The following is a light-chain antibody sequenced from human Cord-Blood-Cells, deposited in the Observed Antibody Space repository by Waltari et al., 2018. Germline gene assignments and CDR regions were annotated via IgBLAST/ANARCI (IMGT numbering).Light chain of an antibody. CDR3: SSYTSSSTVV. Sequence: QSALTQPASVSVSPGQSFTIPCPGTSRHVGGYNYVSWYQQHPGKAPKLMIYEVSNRPSGVSNRFSGSKSGNTASLTISGLQAEDEADYYCSSYTSSSTVVFGGGTKLTVL. CDR2: EVS. V-gene: IGLV2-14*01. CDR1: SRHVGGYNY. J-gene: IGLJ2*01.